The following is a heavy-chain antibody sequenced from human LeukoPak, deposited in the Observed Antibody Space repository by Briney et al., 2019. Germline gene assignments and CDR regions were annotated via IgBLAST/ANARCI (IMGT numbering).Heavy chain of an antibody. CDR2: IYSGGST. V-gene: IGHV3-66*01. D-gene: IGHD1-26*01. CDR3: ARDLWEPPYYFDY. CDR1: EFSVGSNY. J-gene: IGHJ4*02. Sequence: GGSLRLSCAASEFSVGSNYMTWVRQAPGKGLEWVSLIYSGGSTYYADSVKGRFTISRDNAKNLLYLQMNSLRAEDTAVYYCARDLWEPPYYFDYWGQGTLVTVSS.